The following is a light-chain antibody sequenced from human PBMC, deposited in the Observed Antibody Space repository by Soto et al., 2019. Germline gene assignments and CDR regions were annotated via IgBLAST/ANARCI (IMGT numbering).Light chain of an antibody. Sequence: QPVLTQPPSASASLGASVTLTCTLSSGYSNYKVDWYQQRPGKGPRFVMRVGTGGIVGSKGDGIPDRFSVLGSGLNRYLTIKNIQEEDESDYHCGADHGRGSNYVFGTGTKLTVL. CDR3: GADHGRGSNYV. CDR2: VGTGGIVG. V-gene: IGLV9-49*01. J-gene: IGLJ1*01. CDR1: SGYSNYK.